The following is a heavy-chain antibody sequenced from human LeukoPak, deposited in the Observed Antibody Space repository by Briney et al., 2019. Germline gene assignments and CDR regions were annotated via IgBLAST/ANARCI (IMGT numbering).Heavy chain of an antibody. V-gene: IGHV3-21*04. Sequence: GRSLRLSCAASGFTFSSSSMNWVRQAPGKGLEWVSSISTSSIYIYYADSVKGRFTISRDNAKNSLYLQMNSLRAEDTAVYYCARDLFYSVSGTYYNVGRVFNYWGQGTLVTVSS. CDR3: ARDLFYSVSGTYYNVGRVFNY. J-gene: IGHJ4*02. D-gene: IGHD3-10*01. CDR2: ISTSSIYI. CDR1: GFTFSSSS.